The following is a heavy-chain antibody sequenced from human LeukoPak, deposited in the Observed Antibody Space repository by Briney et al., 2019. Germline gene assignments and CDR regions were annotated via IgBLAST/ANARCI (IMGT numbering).Heavy chain of an antibody. CDR2: ISWNSGSI. V-gene: IGHV3-9*01. CDR1: GFTFDDYA. J-gene: IGHJ4*02. D-gene: IGHD3-3*01. CDR3: ARDFLSDEKQLRLAAPCDY. Sequence: SLRLSCAASGFTFDDYAMHCGRHAPGKGLEWGSGISWNSGSISYADSVKGRFTISRDNAKNSLYLQMEGLRAGDTAVYYCARDFLSDEKQLRLAAPCDYWGQGTLVTVSS.